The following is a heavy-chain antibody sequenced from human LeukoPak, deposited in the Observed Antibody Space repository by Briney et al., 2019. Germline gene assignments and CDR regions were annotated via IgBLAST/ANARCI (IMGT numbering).Heavy chain of an antibody. J-gene: IGHJ3*02. D-gene: IGHD4-17*01. CDR3: ARGTVTTSMKAFDI. CDR2: INHSGST. CDR1: GGSFSGYY. V-gene: IGHV4-34*01. Sequence: SETLSLTCAVYGGSFSGYYWSWIRQPPGKGLEWIGEINHSGSTNYNPSPKSRVTMSIDTSKSQFSLKLSSVTAADTAVYYCARGTVTTSMKAFDIWGQGTMVTVSS.